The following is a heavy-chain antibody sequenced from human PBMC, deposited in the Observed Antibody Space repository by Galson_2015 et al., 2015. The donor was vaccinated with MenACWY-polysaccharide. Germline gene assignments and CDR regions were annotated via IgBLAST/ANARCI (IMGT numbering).Heavy chain of an antibody. CDR1: GFTFSNYI. CDR3: ARVGVCSGGSCYKMFDV. Sequence: SLRLSCEASGFTFSNYIMHWVRQAPGKGLVWVSRITGDGSDTRYAGSVKGRFTISRDNAGNTLYLQMNSLRDEDTAVYYCARVGVCSGGSCYKMFDVWGQGTMVTVSS. D-gene: IGHD2-15*01. J-gene: IGHJ3*01. CDR2: ITGDGSDT. V-gene: IGHV3-74*01.